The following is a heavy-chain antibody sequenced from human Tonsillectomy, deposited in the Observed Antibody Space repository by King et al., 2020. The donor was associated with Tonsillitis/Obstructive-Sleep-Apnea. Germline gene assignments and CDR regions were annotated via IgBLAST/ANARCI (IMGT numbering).Heavy chain of an antibody. J-gene: IGHJ4*02. Sequence: VQLQESGPGLVKPSETLSLTCTVSGGSISSYYWSWIRQPPGKGLEWIGYIYYSGSTNYNPSLKSRVTISVDTSKNQFSLKLSSVTAADTAVYYCARTPTVVTFYYWGQGTLVTVSS. D-gene: IGHD4-23*01. CDR1: GGSISSYY. V-gene: IGHV4-59*08. CDR2: IYYSGST. CDR3: ARTPTVVTFYY.